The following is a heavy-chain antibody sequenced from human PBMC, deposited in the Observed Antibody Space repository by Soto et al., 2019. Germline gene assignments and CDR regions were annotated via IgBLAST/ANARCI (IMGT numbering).Heavy chain of an antibody. Sequence: KSSETLSLTCTVSGGSISNYYWSWIRQPPGKGLEWIGYIYFSGGTNYNPSLKSRVTISIDTSKNQFSLKLTSVTAADTAVYYCARGTTGTSYFFDYWGQGTLVTVSS. J-gene: IGHJ4*02. V-gene: IGHV4-59*01. D-gene: IGHD2-8*02. CDR1: GGSISNYY. CDR2: IYFSGGT. CDR3: ARGTTGTSYFFDY.